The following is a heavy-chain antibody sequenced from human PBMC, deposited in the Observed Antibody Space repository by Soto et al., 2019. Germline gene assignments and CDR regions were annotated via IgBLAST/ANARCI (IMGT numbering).Heavy chain of an antibody. CDR1: GGSFSGYY. V-gene: IGHV4-34*01. CDR2: INHSGST. D-gene: IGHD2-2*01. Sequence: QVQLQQWGAGLLKPSETLSLTCAVYGGSFSGYYWSWIRQPPGKGLAWIGEINHSGSTNYNPSLKSRVTISVDTSKNQFSLKLSSVTAADTAVYYCARYHGLGYYFDYWGQGTLVTVSS. J-gene: IGHJ4*02. CDR3: ARYHGLGYYFDY.